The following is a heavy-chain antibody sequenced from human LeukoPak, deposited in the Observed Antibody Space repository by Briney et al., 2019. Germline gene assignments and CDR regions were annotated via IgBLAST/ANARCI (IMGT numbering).Heavy chain of an antibody. J-gene: IGHJ3*02. V-gene: IGHV4-59*08. Sequence: SETLSLTCTVSGGSISSYYWSWIRQPPGKGLEWIGYIYYSGSTNYNPSLKSRVTISVDTSKNQFSLKLSSVTAADTAVYYCARPLTGDDAFDIWGQGTMVTVSS. CDR2: IYYSGST. D-gene: IGHD1-20*01. CDR3: ARPLTGDDAFDI. CDR1: GGSISSYY.